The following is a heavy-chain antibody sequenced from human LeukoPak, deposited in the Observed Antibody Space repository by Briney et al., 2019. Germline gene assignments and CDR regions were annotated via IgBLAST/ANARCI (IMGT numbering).Heavy chain of an antibody. CDR1: GFMFSSYE. V-gene: IGHV3-48*03. J-gene: IGHJ4*02. D-gene: IGHD6-19*01. CDR3: ARAYSSVASCDY. Sequence: SGGSLLLSCVASGFMFSSYEMNWVRAAPGKGLEWVSYISSSGTTIYYADAVKGRFTISRDNAKNSLYLQMNSLRAEDTAVYYCARAYSSVASCDYWGQGTLVTVSS. CDR2: ISSSGTTI.